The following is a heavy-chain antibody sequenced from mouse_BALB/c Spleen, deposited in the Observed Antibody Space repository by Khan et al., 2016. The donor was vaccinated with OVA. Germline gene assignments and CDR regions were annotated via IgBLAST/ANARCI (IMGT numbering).Heavy chain of an antibody. D-gene: IGHD2-10*01. V-gene: IGHV9-3-1*01. CDR3: ARPPYFSYVMDY. CDR1: GYTFTNYG. J-gene: IGHJ4*01. CDR2: INTYTGEP. Sequence: QVQLKESGPELKKPGETVKISCKASGYTFTNYGMNWVKQAPGKGLKWMGWINTYTGEPTYADDFKGRFAFSLETSASTAYLQINNLKVEDTATYFCARPPYFSYVMDYWGRGTSVTVSS.